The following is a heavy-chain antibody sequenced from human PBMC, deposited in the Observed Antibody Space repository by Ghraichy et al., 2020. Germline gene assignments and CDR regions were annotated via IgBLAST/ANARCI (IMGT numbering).Heavy chain of an antibody. CDR2: ISGSGGST. CDR1: GFTFSSYA. Sequence: GGSLRLSCAASGFTFSSYAMSWVRQAPGKGLEWVSAISGSGGSTYYADSVKGRFTISRDNSKNTLYLQMNSLRDEDTAVYYCAKDQDIMITCGGVIADYWGQGTLVTVSS. D-gene: IGHD3-16*02. CDR3: AKDQDIMITCGGVIADY. V-gene: IGHV3-23*01. J-gene: IGHJ4*02.